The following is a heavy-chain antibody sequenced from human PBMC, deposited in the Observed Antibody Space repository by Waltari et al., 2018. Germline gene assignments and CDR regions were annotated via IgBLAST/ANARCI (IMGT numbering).Heavy chain of an antibody. J-gene: IGHJ4*02. V-gene: IGHV1-69*02. CDR2: IIPLLGIA. CDR1: GGTFSSYT. CDR3: ARANYYDSSGYDVTYYFDY. D-gene: IGHD3-22*01. Sequence: QVQLVQSGAEVKKPGSSVKVSCKASGGTFSSYTISWVRQAPGQGLEWMGRIIPLLGIANDAQKFQGRVTITADKSTSTAYMELSSLRSEDTAVYYCARANYYDSSGYDVTYYFDYWGQGTLVTVSS.